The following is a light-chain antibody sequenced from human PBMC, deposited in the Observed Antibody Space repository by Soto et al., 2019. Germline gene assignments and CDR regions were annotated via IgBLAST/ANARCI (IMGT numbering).Light chain of an antibody. V-gene: IGKV4-1*01. CDR3: QQYFSAPT. Sequence: DIVMTQSPDSLAVSLGERATINCNSSQSVLSNSNNKNYLAWYQQKPGQPPKLLIYWASTREFGVPDRFSGSGSGTDFTLTISSLQAEDVAVYHCQQYFSAPTFGIGTKVEIK. J-gene: IGKJ4*01. CDR2: WAS. CDR1: QSVLSNSNNKNY.